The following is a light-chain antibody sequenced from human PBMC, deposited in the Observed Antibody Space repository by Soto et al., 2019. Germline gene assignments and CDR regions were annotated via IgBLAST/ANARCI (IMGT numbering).Light chain of an antibody. Sequence: VGMSQSPATLSVYPGERATLSCRASQSVSSNLAWYQQKPGQAPRLLIYGASTRATGIPARFSGSGSGTEFTLTISSLQSEDFAVYYCQQYNNWPPWPFGQ. J-gene: IGKJ1*01. CDR1: QSVSSN. CDR3: QQYNNWPPWP. V-gene: IGKV3-15*01. CDR2: GAS.